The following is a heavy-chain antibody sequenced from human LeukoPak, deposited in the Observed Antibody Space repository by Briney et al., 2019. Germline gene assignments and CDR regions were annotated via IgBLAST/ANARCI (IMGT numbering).Heavy chain of an antibody. CDR2: ISGTGGST. J-gene: IGHJ4*02. CDR1: GFTFSSYA. V-gene: IGHV3-23*01. D-gene: IGHD1-1*01. Sequence: PGGSLRLSCAASGFTFSSYAMSWVRQAPGKGLEWVSVISGTGGSTYYADSVKGRFSISRDNSKKTLYLQMNSLRAEDTAVYYCAKGLLDLDYWGQGTLVTVSS. CDR3: AKGLLDLDY.